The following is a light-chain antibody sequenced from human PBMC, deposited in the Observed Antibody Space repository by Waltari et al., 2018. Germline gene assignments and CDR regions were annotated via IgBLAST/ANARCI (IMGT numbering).Light chain of an antibody. J-gene: IGLJ3*02. V-gene: IGLV1-44*01. Sequence: QSVLTQAPSESGTPGQRVPLSCSGSSSNIGKNAVNWYQQVPGTAPKPLIFANDQRPSGVPDRFSGSKSGTSASLVISGLQAEDEADYYCAAWDDNLNGLFGGGTKLTVL. CDR3: AAWDDNLNGL. CDR2: AND. CDR1: SSNIGKNA.